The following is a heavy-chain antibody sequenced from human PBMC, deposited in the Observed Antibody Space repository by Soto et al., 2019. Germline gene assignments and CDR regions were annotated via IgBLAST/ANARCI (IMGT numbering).Heavy chain of an antibody. J-gene: IGHJ5*02. CDR2: IYYSGST. CDR3: ARESNWNWFSP. CDR1: GGSISIGGFY. D-gene: IGHD1-1*01. V-gene: IGHV4-31*03. Sequence: QLQESGPGLVKPSRTLSLTCTVSGGSISIGGFYGSWIRQHPGKGLEWIGYIYYSGSTSYNPSLKSRVIISVDTSKNQFSLKLSSVTAADTAVYYCARESNWNWFSPWGQGTLVTVSS.